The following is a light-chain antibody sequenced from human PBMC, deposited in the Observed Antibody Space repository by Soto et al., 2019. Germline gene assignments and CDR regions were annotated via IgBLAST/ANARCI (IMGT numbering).Light chain of an antibody. CDR1: QSVSSTN. J-gene: IGKJ2*01. Sequence: EIVLTQSPGTLSLSPGERATLSCRASQSVSSTNLAWYQQKPGQAPRLLIYGASSRATGIPDRFSGGGSGTDFTLTISRLEPEDFAVYYCQRYGSSPPYTFGQGTKLEIK. CDR3: QRYGSSPPYT. V-gene: IGKV3-20*01. CDR2: GAS.